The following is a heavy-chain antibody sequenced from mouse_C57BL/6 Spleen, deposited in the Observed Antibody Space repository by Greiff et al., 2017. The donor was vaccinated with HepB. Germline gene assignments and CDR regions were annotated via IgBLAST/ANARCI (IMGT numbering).Heavy chain of an antibody. J-gene: IGHJ2*01. D-gene: IGHD2-2*01. CDR1: GFTFSSYA. CDR3: TRGGVEMVTTELYCDY. V-gene: IGHV5-9-1*02. CDR2: ISSGGDYI. Sequence: EVQRVESGEGLVKPGGSLKLSCAASGFTFSSYAMSWVRQTPEKRLEWVAYISSGGDYIYYADTVKGRFTISRDNARNTLYLQMSSLKSEDTAMYYCTRGGVEMVTTELYCDYWGQGTTLTVSS.